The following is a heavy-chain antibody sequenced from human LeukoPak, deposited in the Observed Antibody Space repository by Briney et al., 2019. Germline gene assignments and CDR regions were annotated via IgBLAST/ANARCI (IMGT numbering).Heavy chain of an antibody. J-gene: IGHJ6*04. V-gene: IGHV3-30*04. D-gene: IGHD2-2*01. CDR2: ISYVGSNK. CDR1: GFTFSSYA. Sequence: PGRSLRLSCAASGFTFSSYAMHWVRQAPGKGLQWVAGISYVGSNKYYAASVKGRFTISVDNSKNTLYLQMNSVRAADTAVYYCARAPDCSSTSCYYYYYDMDVWGKGTTVTVSS. CDR3: ARAPDCSSTSCYYYYYDMDV.